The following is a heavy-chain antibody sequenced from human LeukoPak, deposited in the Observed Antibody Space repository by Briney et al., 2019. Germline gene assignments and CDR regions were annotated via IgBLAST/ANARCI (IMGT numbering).Heavy chain of an antibody. CDR2: INPNSGAT. D-gene: IGHD2-2*02. J-gene: IGHJ4*02. CDR1: GYTFTIYY. CDR3: ARNPPYCTSTSCYNDY. Sequence: GASVKVSCKASGYTFTIYYMHWVRQAPGQGLEWMGWINPNSGATSYAQRFQGRVTMTRDTSISTAYMELSGLTSDGTAVYYCARNPPYCTSTSCYNDYWGQGTLVTVSS. V-gene: IGHV1-2*02.